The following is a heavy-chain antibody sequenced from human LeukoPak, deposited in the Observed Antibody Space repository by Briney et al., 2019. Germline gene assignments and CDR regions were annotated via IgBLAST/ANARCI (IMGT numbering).Heavy chain of an antibody. CDR2: IYYSGST. Sequence: ETLSLTCTVSGGSISSYYWSWIRQPPGKGLEWIGYIYYSGSTDYNPSLKSRVTISVDTSKNQFSLKLSSVTAADTAVYYCARQLKYYTLRGNYLVFDYWGQGALVTVSS. J-gene: IGHJ4*02. V-gene: IGHV4-59*01. CDR3: ARQLKYYTLRGNYLVFDY. CDR1: GGSISSYY. D-gene: IGHD3-10*02.